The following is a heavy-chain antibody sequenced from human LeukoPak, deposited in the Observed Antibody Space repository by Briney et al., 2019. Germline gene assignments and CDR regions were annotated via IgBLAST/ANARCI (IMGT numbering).Heavy chain of an antibody. CDR1: GGSISSGSYF. CDR2: IYTSGST. D-gene: IGHD6-13*01. Sequence: PSETLSLTCTVSGGSISSGSYFWSWIRQPAGKGLEWIGRIYTSGSTNYNPSLKSRVTISVDTSKNQFSLKLSSVTAADTAVYYCARHRRFIAAAVGYFDYWGQGTLVTVSS. CDR3: ARHRRFIAAAVGYFDY. J-gene: IGHJ4*02. V-gene: IGHV4-61*02.